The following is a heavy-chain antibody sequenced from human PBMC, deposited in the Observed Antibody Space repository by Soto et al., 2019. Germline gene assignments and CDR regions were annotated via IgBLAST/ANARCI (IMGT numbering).Heavy chain of an antibody. J-gene: IGHJ2*01. Sequence: EVQLVESGGGLVQPGGSLRLSCAAAGFTFSSYWMHWVRQAPGKGLVRVSRLKSDGSSTAYADSVKGRFTISRDNAKNTRYLQMNSLGAEDTAVYYCARSKGSWYFDLWGRGTLVTVSS. CDR2: LKSDGSST. V-gene: IGHV3-74*01. CDR3: ARSKGSWYFDL. CDR1: GFTFSSYW.